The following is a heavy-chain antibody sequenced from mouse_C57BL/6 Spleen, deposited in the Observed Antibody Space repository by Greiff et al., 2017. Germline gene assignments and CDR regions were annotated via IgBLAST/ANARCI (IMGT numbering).Heavy chain of an antibody. CDR2: IGPGSGST. J-gene: IGHJ2*01. V-gene: IGHV1-77*01. Sequence: VQLQQSGAELVKPGASVKISCTASGYTFTDYYINWVKQRPGQGLEWIGKIGPGSGSTYSNEKFKGKATLTADKSSSTAYMQLSSLTSEDSAVYCCARWDYGDYFDDWGQGTTLTVSS. D-gene: IGHD1-1*01. CDR3: ARWDYGDYFDD. CDR1: GYTFTDYY.